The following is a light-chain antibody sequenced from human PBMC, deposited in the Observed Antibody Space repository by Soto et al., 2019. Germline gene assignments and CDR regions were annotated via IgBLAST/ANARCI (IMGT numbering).Light chain of an antibody. J-gene: IGKJ4*01. CDR3: HQRGDWPI. CDR1: HNVNYY. Sequence: EIVVTQSPAILSLSTGDRATLSCRTSHNVNYYLAWYQQKPGQAPRLLIYDTSNRATGIQARFTGSGFGTDFTLTINSLKPEDFAVYYCHQRGDWPIFGGGTKVEIK. V-gene: IGKV3-11*01. CDR2: DTS.